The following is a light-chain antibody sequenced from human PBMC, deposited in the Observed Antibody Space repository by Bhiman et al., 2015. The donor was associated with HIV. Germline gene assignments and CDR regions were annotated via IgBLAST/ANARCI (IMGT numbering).Light chain of an antibody. J-gene: IGLJ3*02. CDR3: NSYTTSRPYVV. CDR2: DVN. Sequence: QSALTQPASVSGSPGQSVTISCTGTSSDVGAFNSVSWYQQHPGNAPKLMIFDVNKRSSGVSSRFSGSKSGNTASLTISGLQADDEADYYCNSYTTSRPYVVFGGGTKLNVL. V-gene: IGLV2-14*03. CDR1: SSDVGAFNS.